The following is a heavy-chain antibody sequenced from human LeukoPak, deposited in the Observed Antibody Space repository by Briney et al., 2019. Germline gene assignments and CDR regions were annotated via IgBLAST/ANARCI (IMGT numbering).Heavy chain of an antibody. Sequence: GGSLRLSRVASLFTYSDYYMSWIRQAPGRGLAWVSYISSSGSTIYYADSVKGRFTISRDNAKNSLYLQMNSLRAEGTAVYYCARDYCYDSSGCYPYYDYWGQGTLVTVSS. D-gene: IGHD3-22*01. J-gene: IGHJ4*02. CDR1: LFTYSDYY. V-gene: IGHV3-11*01. CDR3: ARDYCYDSSGCYPYYDY. CDR2: ISSSGSTI.